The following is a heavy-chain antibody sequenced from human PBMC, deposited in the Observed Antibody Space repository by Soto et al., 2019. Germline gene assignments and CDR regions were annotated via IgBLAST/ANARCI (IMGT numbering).Heavy chain of an antibody. V-gene: IGHV1-18*01. CDR1: GYSFTNYA. D-gene: IGHD2-2*01. CDR2: IIPYNGDT. Sequence: ASVKVSCKASGYSFTNYAISWVRQAPGQGLEWMGWIIPYNGDTNYAQKLQGRVTMTTDKSTSTAYMELRSLRSDDTAVYYCARYCSSTSCDHYFDYWGQGTLVTVSS. CDR3: ARYCSSTSCDHYFDY. J-gene: IGHJ4*02.